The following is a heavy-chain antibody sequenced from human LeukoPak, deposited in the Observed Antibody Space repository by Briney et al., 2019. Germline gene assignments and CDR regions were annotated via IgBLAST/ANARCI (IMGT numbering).Heavy chain of an antibody. CDR1: GGSISSGSYY. CDR3: ASHPLRYCSGGSCYPDY. Sequence: SETLSLTCTVSGGSISSGSYYWSWIRQPAGKGREWIGRIYTSGSTNYNPSLKSRATISVDTSKNQFSLKLSSVTAADTAVYYCASHPLRYCSGGSCYPDYWGQGTLVTVSS. V-gene: IGHV4-61*02. D-gene: IGHD2-15*01. J-gene: IGHJ4*02. CDR2: IYTSGST.